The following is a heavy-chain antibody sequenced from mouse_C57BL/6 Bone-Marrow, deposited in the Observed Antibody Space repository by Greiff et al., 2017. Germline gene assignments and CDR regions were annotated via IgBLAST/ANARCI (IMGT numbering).Heavy chain of an antibody. CDR1: GYTFPDYS. CDR2: INPNNGGT. V-gene: IGHV1-26*01. J-gene: IGHJ1*03. CDR3: ARWGDYWYFDV. Sequence: VQLQQSVPELVKPGASVKISCKASGYTFPDYSMNCVTQSHGKSLEWIVDINPNNGGTSYNQKFKGKGTLTVDKSSSTAYMELRSLTSEDSAVYYCARWGDYWYFDVWGTGTTVTVSS.